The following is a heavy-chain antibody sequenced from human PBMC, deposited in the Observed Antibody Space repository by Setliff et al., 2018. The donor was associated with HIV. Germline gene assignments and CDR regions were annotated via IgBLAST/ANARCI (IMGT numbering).Heavy chain of an antibody. D-gene: IGHD6-19*01. CDR3: ARLGSGWSDSYYYAMDI. Sequence: ASVKVSCKASGYTFTTYGISWVRQAPGHGLEWMGWISPNFGHTKYAQKFLDKVTMTIDTATSRAYMELGSPRSDDTAVYFCARLGSGWSDSYYYAMDIWGQGTTVTVSS. CDR1: GYTFTTYG. CDR2: ISPNFGHT. V-gene: IGHV1-18*04. J-gene: IGHJ6*02.